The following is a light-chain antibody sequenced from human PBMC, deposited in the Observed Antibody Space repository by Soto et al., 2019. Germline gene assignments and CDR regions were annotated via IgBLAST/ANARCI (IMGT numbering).Light chain of an antibody. J-gene: IGKJ1*01. CDR1: QGISSY. CDR2: AAS. V-gene: IGKV1-8*01. Sequence: AIRMTQSPSSFSASTGDRVTITCRASQGISSYLAWYQQKPGKAPKLLIYAASTLQSGVPSRFGGSGSGTDFTLTTSCLQSEDFATYYCQQYYSYPWTFGQGTKVEIK. CDR3: QQYYSYPWT.